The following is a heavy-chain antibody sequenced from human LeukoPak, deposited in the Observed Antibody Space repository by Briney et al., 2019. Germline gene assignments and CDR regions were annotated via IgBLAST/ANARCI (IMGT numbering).Heavy chain of an antibody. CDR1: GYTFTSYY. CDR3: ARADEITMVRGVIIRALNWFDP. Sequence: HGASVKVSCKASGYTFTSYYMHWVRQAPGQGLEWMGIINPSGGSTSYAQKFQGRVTMTRDTSTSTVYMELSSLRSEDTAVYYCARADEITMVRGVIIRALNWFDPWGQGTLVTVSS. D-gene: IGHD3-10*01. CDR2: INPSGGST. V-gene: IGHV1-46*01. J-gene: IGHJ5*02.